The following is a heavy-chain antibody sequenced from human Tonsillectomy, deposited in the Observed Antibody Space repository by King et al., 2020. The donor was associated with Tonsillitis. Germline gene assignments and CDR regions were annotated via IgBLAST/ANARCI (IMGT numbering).Heavy chain of an antibody. Sequence: VQLVESGGVVVQPGGSLRLSCAASGFTFDDYGMHWVRQAPGKGLEWVSLISWDGGTTYYADSVKGRFTISRDNSKNSLYLQMNSLRAEDTALYYCAKGIAVAGTYSGMDVWAKGPRSPSP. J-gene: IGHJ6*02. D-gene: IGHD6-19*01. CDR2: ISWDGGTT. CDR3: AKGIAVAGTYSGMDV. V-gene: IGHV3-43D*03. CDR1: GFTFDDYG.